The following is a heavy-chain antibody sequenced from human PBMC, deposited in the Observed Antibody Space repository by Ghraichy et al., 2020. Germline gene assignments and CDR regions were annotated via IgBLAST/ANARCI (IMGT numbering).Heavy chain of an antibody. CDR2: IYWNDDK. Sequence: SGPTLVKPTQTLTLTCTFSGFSLSTSGVGVGWIRQPPGKALEWLALIYWNDDKRYSPSLKSRLTITKDTSKNQVVLTMTNMDPVDTATYYCAHRNVDTAMVDYWGQGTLVTVSS. J-gene: IGHJ4*02. V-gene: IGHV2-5*01. CDR1: GFSLSTSGVG. CDR3: AHRNVDTAMVDY. D-gene: IGHD5-18*01.